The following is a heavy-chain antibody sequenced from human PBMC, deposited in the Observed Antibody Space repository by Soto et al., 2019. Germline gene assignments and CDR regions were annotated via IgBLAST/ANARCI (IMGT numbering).Heavy chain of an antibody. J-gene: IGHJ4*02. CDR2: IKSSGGST. D-gene: IGHD3-16*01. Sequence: QVQLVQSGAEVKNPGASVKVSCKSSGYTFTSYYMHWVRQAPGQGLEWMGIIKSSGGSTSYAQKFQGRVTMTRDTSTSTVYMELSSLRDEDTAVYYCAREYPERGRWLQTSYFDYCGQGTLVTVSS. CDR1: GYTFTSYY. V-gene: IGHV1-46*01. CDR3: AREYPERGRWLQTSYFDY.